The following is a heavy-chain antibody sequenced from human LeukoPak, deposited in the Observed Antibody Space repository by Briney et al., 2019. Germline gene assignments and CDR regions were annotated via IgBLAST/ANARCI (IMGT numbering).Heavy chain of an antibody. J-gene: IGHJ4*02. CDR1: GGSISSYY. Sequence: TSETLSLTCTVSGGSISSYYWSWIRQPPGKGPEWIGYIYYSGSTNYNPSLKSRVTISVDTSKNQFYLKLISVTAADTSVYYCATLLGYCTSTSCFDYWGQGTLVTVSS. CDR3: ATLLGYCTSTSCFDY. CDR2: IYYSGST. D-gene: IGHD2-2*01. V-gene: IGHV4-59*08.